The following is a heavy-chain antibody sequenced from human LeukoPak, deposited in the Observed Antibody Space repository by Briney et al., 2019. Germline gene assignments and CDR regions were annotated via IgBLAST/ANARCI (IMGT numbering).Heavy chain of an antibody. CDR2: IDSRDNT. CDR1: GFTVRNNH. J-gene: IGHJ5*02. Sequence: GGSLRLSCAASGFTVRNNHMSWVRQAPGKGLEWVSVIDSRDNTYHADSVKGRFTISRHTSKNTLYLQMNSLRAEDTAVYYCARESTPLKGAFDPWGPGTLVTVSS. CDR3: ARESTPLKGAFDP. V-gene: IGHV3-53*04.